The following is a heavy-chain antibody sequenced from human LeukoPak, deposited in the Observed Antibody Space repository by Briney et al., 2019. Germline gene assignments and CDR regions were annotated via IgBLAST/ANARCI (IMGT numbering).Heavy chain of an antibody. CDR2: INTDGRTI. J-gene: IGHJ4*01. CDR1: GYTFSRYW. CDR3: VRSAFLTTEFYFDY. D-gene: IGHD4-11*01. Sequence: GGSLRLSCAASGYTFSRYWMHWVRQAPGKGLVWVSRINTDGRTITYADSVKGRFTISRDNAKNTLYLQMNSLRAEDTAVYYCVRSAFLTTEFYFDYWGHGTLVTVSS. V-gene: IGHV3-74*01.